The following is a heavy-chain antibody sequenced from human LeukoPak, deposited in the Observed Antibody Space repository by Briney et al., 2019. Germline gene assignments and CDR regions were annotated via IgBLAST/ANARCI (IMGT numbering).Heavy chain of an antibody. CDR2: IGSSGSSK. Sequence: GGSLRLSCAASGFSLSTHCMNWIRQAPGKGLEWASHIGSSGSSKYYANSVKGRFTISRDNAKNSLYLQMTSLRAEDTAVYYCARPNYCSSGNSYNYYYGMDVWGQGTTVTVSS. D-gene: IGHD3-10*01. CDR1: GFSLSTHC. J-gene: IGHJ6*02. V-gene: IGHV3-48*04. CDR3: ARPNYCSSGNSYNYYYGMDV.